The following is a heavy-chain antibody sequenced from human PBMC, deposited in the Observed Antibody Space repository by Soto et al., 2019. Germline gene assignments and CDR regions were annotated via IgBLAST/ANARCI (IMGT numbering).Heavy chain of an antibody. CDR3: ARGIAAAGSYYYYGMDV. CDR2: INPNSGGT. CDR1: GYTFTGYY. Sequence: ASVKVSCKASGYTFTGYYMHWVRQAPGQGLEWMGWINPNSGGTNYAQKFQGRVTMTRDTSISTAYMELSRLRSDDTAVHYCARGIAAAGSYYYYGMDVWGQGTTVTVSS. J-gene: IGHJ6*02. D-gene: IGHD6-13*01. V-gene: IGHV1-2*02.